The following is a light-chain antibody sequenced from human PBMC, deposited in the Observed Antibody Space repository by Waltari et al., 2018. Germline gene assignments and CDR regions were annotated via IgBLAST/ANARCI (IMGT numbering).Light chain of an antibody. Sequence: QSALTQPASVSGSPGQSITISCTGTSSDVGSYNLVSWYQQHPGKAPKLMIYYVSKRPSGVSNRFSGSKSGNTASLTISGLQAEDEADYYCCSYAGSSTFEFGGGTKLTVL. J-gene: IGLJ2*01. CDR3: CSYAGSSTFE. V-gene: IGLV2-23*02. CDR2: YVS. CDR1: SSDVGSYNL.